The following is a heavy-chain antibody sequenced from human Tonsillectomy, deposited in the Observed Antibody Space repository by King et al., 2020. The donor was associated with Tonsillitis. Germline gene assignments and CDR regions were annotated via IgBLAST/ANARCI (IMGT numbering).Heavy chain of an antibody. J-gene: IGHJ4*02. CDR1: GFTFSSYG. CDR2: ISYDGSNK. CDR3: AKDESGSYLFDY. V-gene: IGHV3-30*18. D-gene: IGHD1-26*01. Sequence: QVQLVESGGGVVQPGRSLRLSCAASGFTFSSYGMHWVRQAPGKGLEWVAVISYDGSNKYYADSVKGRFTISRDNSKNTLFLQMNSRRAEDTAVYYCAKDESGSYLFDYWGQGTLVTVSS.